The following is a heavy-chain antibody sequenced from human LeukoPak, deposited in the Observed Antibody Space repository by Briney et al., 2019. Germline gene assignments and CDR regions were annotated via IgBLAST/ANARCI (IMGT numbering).Heavy chain of an antibody. CDR1: GFTFSSYS. CDR3: ARALPSTLYSGSYADAFEI. CDR2: ISSSSSYI. Sequence: GGSLRLSRAASGFTFSSYSMNWVRQAPGKWLEWVSSISSSSSYIYYADSVKGRFTISRDNAKNSLYLQMNSLRAEDTAVYYCARALPSTLYSGSYADAFEIWGQGTMVTVSS. D-gene: IGHD1-26*01. J-gene: IGHJ3*02. V-gene: IGHV3-21*01.